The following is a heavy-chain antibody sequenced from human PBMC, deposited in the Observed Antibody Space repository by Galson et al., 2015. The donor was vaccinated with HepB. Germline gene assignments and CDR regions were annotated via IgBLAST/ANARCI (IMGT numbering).Heavy chain of an antibody. Sequence: SVKVSCKASGYTFTSYYMHWVRQAPGQGLEWMGMINPSGGSTSYAQKFQGRVTMTRDTSTSTVYMELSSLRSEDTAVYYCARDGGHYYDSSGSNAFDIWGQGTMVTVSS. CDR3: ARDGGHYYDSSGSNAFDI. D-gene: IGHD3-22*01. J-gene: IGHJ3*02. V-gene: IGHV1-46*01. CDR2: INPSGGST. CDR1: GYTFTSYY.